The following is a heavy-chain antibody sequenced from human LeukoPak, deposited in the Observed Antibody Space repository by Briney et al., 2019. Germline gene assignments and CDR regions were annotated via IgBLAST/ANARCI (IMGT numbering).Heavy chain of an antibody. CDR3: ARPPALYRGDAFDI. V-gene: IGHV1-2*02. J-gene: IGHJ3*02. CDR2: INPNSGGA. D-gene: IGHD2-15*01. CDR1: GYTFTGYY. Sequence: ASVKVSCKASGYTFTGYYMHWVRQAPGQGLEWMGWINPNSGGANYAQKFQGRVTMTRDTSISTAYMELSSLRSDDTAVYYCARPPALYRGDAFDIWGQGTMVTVSS.